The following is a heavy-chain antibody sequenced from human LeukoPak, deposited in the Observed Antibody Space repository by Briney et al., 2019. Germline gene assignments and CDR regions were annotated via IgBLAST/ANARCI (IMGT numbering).Heavy chain of an antibody. J-gene: IGHJ4*02. Sequence: GHSLKISCKGSGYSFTSYWISWVRQMPGKDREWMGRIHPSDSYTNYCPLFQGHVTISADKSISTAYLQQSSLKASDTAMYYCARHTGARYSSGWGPFDYWGQGTLVTV. D-gene: IGHD6-19*01. CDR2: IHPSDSYT. CDR1: GYSFTSYW. V-gene: IGHV5-10-1*01. CDR3: ARHTGARYSSGWGPFDY.